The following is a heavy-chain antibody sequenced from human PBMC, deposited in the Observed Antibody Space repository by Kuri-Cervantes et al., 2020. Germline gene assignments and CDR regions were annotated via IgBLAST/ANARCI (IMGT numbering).Heavy chain of an antibody. CDR1: GYIFTRYW. Sequence: GESLKISCKGSGYIFTRYWIGWVRQMPGKGLEWMGIIYPGDSDTRYSPSFQGQVTISADKSINTAYLQWSSLKASDTAMYYCARGAFDDSSGYGYWGQGTLVTVSS. CDR3: ARGAFDDSSGYGY. J-gene: IGHJ4*02. CDR2: IYPGDSDT. V-gene: IGHV5-51*01. D-gene: IGHD3-22*01.